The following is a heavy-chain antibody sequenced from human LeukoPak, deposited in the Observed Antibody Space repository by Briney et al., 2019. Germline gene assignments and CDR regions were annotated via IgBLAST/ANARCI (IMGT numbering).Heavy chain of an antibody. CDR1: GGTFSSYA. J-gene: IGHJ6*02. D-gene: IGHD5-12*01. CDR2: IIPILGIA. CDR3: ARNPKGSRYPRTYYYYYGMDV. V-gene: IGHV1-69*04. Sequence: ASVKVSYKASGGTFSSYAISWVRQAPGQGLEWMGRIIPILGIANYAQKFQGRVTITADKSTSTAYMELSSLRSEDTAVYYCARNPKGSRYPRTYYYYYGMDVWGQGTTVTVSS.